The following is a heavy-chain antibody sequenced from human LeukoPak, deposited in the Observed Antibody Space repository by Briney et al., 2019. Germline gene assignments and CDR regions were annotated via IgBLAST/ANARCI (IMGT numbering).Heavy chain of an antibody. CDR1: GFIFSDYY. J-gene: IGHJ3*02. CDR2: ISSSGSGGST. Sequence: GGSLLLSCAASGFIFSDYYMSWIRQAPGKGLEGVSYISSSGSGGSTYYADSVKGRFTISRDNSNNTLYLQMNSLRAEDTAVVYCAKDRDDYVWGRYWGAFDIWGQGTMVTVSS. V-gene: IGHV3-11*01. CDR3: AKDRDDYVWGRYWGAFDI. D-gene: IGHD3-16*01.